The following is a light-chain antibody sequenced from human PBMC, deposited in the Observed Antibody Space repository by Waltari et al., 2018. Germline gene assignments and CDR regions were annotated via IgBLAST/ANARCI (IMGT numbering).Light chain of an antibody. J-gene: IGKJ1*01. CDR1: PTVLFNSISKTS. CDR3: QQYHNTPPT. CDR2: WAS. Sequence: DIVMTQSPHSLSVSLGERATITSTSSPTVLFNSISKTSLAWYQLKPGQRPRLLIYWASRRASEIPDRFSGGGSGADLTLTISCLHADNLALLYCQQYHNTPPTFDHGTKVEIK. V-gene: IGKV4-1*01.